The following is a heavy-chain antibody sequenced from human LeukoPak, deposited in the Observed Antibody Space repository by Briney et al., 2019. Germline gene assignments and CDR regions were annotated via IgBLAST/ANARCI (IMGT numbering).Heavy chain of an antibody. J-gene: IGHJ4*02. V-gene: IGHV1-24*01. Sequence: ASVKVSCKVSGYTLTELSMHWVRQAPGKGLEWMGGFDPEDGETIYAQKFQGRVTMTEDTSTDTAYMELSSLRSEDTAVYYCATVVWSKDPYYFDYWGQGTLVTVSS. CDR2: FDPEDGET. CDR1: GYTLTELS. CDR3: ATVVWSKDPYYFDY. D-gene: IGHD3/OR15-3a*01.